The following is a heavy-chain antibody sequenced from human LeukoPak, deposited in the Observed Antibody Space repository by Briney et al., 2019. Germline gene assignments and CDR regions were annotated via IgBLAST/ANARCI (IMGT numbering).Heavy chain of an antibody. J-gene: IGHJ5*02. V-gene: IGHV3-11*01. CDR1: GFTFSDYY. D-gene: IGHD3-10*01. CDR2: ISSSGSTI. Sequence: GGSLRLSCAASGFTFSDYYMSWIRQAPGKGLEWVSYISSSGSTIYYADSVKGRFTVSRDNSKKTVYLQMNSLRAEDTAIYYCTKGGDSYGNPSSWGQGTLVIVSS. CDR3: TKGGDSYGNPSS.